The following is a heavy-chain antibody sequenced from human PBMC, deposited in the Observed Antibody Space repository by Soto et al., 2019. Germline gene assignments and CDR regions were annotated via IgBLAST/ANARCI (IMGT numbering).Heavy chain of an antibody. CDR1: GFTFSSYG. Sequence: GGSLRLSCAASGFTFSSYGMHWVRQAPGKGLEWVAVISYDGSNKYYADSVKGRFTISRDNSKNTLYLQMNSLRAEDTAVYYCAKDTDLVPARYGMDVWGQGTTVTVYS. J-gene: IGHJ6*02. V-gene: IGHV3-30*18. CDR2: ISYDGSNK. D-gene: IGHD2-2*01. CDR3: AKDTDLVPARYGMDV.